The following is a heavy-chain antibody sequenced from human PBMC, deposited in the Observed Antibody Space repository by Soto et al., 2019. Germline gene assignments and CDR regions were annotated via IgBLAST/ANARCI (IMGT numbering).Heavy chain of an antibody. V-gene: IGHV1-18*01. J-gene: IGHJ6*03. Sequence: ASVKVSCKASGYTFTSYGISWVRQAPGQGLEWMGWISAYNGNTNYAQKLQGRVTMTTDTSTSTAYMELRSLRSDDTAVYYCAGSGYSGYDYLHYYYMDVWGKGTTVTVSS. D-gene: IGHD5-12*01. CDR3: AGSGYSGYDYLHYYYMDV. CDR1: GYTFTSYG. CDR2: ISAYNGNT.